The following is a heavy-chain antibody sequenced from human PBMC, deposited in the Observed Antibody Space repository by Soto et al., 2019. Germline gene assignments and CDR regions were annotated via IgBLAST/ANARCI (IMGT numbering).Heavy chain of an antibody. V-gene: IGHV1-18*04. Sequence: ASVKVSCKASGYTFTSYGISWVRQAPGQGLEWMGWISAYNGNTFYAQKFQGRVTMTGDTSTSTVYMELSSLRSEDTAVYYCARGEKIAVAGKLSVFDIWGQGTMVTVSS. CDR2: ISAYNGNT. CDR3: ARGEKIAVAGKLSVFDI. J-gene: IGHJ3*02. D-gene: IGHD6-19*01. CDR1: GYTFTSYG.